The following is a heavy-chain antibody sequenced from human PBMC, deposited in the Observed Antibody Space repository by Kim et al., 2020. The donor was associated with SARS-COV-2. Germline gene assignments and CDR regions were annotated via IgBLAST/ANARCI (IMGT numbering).Heavy chain of an antibody. CDR3: AKDTGIAAAATDYYYYYGMDV. D-gene: IGHD6-13*01. J-gene: IGHJ6*02. Sequence: GGSLRLSCAASGFTFDDYAMHWVRQAPGKGLEWVSGISWNSGSIGYADSVKGRFTISRDNAKNSLYLQMNSLRAEDTALYYCAKDTGIAAAATDYYYYYGMDVWGQGTTVTVSS. V-gene: IGHV3-9*01. CDR2: ISWNSGSI. CDR1: GFTFDDYA.